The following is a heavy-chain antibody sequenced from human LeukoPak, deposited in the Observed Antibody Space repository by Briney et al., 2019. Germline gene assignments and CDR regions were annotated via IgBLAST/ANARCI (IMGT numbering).Heavy chain of an antibody. Sequence: GGSLRLSCAASVFTFSSYWMHWVRQAPGKGRVWVSRINSDGSSTSYADSVKGRFTISRDNAKNTLYLQMNSLRAEDMAVYYCARAVSGSPSDYWGQGTLVTVSS. V-gene: IGHV3-74*01. CDR2: INSDGSST. CDR1: VFTFSSYW. D-gene: IGHD1-26*01. CDR3: ARAVSGSPSDY. J-gene: IGHJ4*02.